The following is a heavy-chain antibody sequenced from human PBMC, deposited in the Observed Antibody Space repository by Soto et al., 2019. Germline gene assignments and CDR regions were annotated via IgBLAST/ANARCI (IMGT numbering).Heavy chain of an antibody. Sequence: SETLSLTCAVYGGSFSGYYWSWIRQPPGKGLEWIGEINHSGSTNYNPSLKSRVTISVDTSKNQFSLKLSSVTAADTAVYYCARGYNWNYREAFDIWGQGTMVTVSS. D-gene: IGHD1-7*01. V-gene: IGHV4-34*01. CDR1: GGSFSGYY. CDR2: INHSGST. J-gene: IGHJ3*02. CDR3: ARGYNWNYREAFDI.